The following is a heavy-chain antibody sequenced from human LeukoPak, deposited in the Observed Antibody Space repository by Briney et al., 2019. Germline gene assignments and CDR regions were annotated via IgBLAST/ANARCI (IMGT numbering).Heavy chain of an antibody. CDR3: ARDPVAAAPDYFDY. J-gene: IGHJ4*02. D-gene: IGHD6-6*01. V-gene: IGHV3-30*04. CDR1: VLTFSSFA. Sequence: PGRSLRLSCEPSVLTFSSFAMHWVRQAPGKGPEWVAVIFDENNKFHADSVKGRFTISRDNSKNTLYLQMNSLRTEDTAVYYYARDPVAAAPDYFDYWGQGTLVTVSS. CDR2: IFDENNK.